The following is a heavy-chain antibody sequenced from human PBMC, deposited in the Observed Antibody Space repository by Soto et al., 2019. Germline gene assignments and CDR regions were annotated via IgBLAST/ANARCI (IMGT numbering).Heavy chain of an antibody. CDR1: GGSISGYD. CDR3: ARVTSGYRPHFEY. Sequence: SETLSLTCTVSGGSISGYDWSWIRQPPGKGLEWIGYIYYSGSTSYNPSLKSRLTISVDTSKNQFSLKLSSVTAADTAVYYCARVTSGYRPHFEYWGQGTLVTVSS. D-gene: IGHD3-3*01. CDR2: IYYSGST. J-gene: IGHJ4*02. V-gene: IGHV4-59*01.